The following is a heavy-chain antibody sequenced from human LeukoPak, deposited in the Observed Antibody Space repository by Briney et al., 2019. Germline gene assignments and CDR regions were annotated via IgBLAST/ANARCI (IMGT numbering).Heavy chain of an antibody. CDR3: ASGYPYDSGFDY. CDR2: IIPIFGTA. J-gene: IGHJ4*02. CDR1: GYTFTSYG. D-gene: IGHD5-18*01. Sequence: GASVKVSCKASGYTFTSYGISWVRQAPGQGLEWMGGIIPIFGTANYAQKFQGRVTITADKSTSTAYMELSSLRSEDTAVYYCASGYPYDSGFDYWGQGTLVTVSS. V-gene: IGHV1-69*06.